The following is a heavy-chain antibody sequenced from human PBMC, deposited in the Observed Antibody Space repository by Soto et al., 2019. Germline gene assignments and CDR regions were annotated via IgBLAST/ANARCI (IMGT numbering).Heavy chain of an antibody. D-gene: IGHD1-26*01. Sequence: VLLKVSCKASGYNFTAYYIHRVRQAPGQGLEWMGWINPNSGGPHYAQKLQGRVTMTRKTSITTAYMELTRLRPDVQDVAYCARDYRKWAHWGLGTLVTV. CDR3: ARDYRKWAH. V-gene: IGHV1-2*02. CDR1: GYNFTAYY. J-gene: IGHJ4*02. CDR2: INPNSGGP.